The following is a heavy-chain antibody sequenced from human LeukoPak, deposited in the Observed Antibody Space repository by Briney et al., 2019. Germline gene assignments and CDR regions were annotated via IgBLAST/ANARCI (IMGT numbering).Heavy chain of an antibody. Sequence: GGSLRLSCAASGFTFSTNAMNWVRQAPGKGLEWVSSISSSSSYVYYADSVKGRFTISRDNAKNSLYLQMNSLRAEDTAVYYCARERRYYDYVWGSYRPEALDYWGQGTLVTVSS. J-gene: IGHJ4*02. CDR2: ISSSSSYV. D-gene: IGHD3-16*02. CDR1: GFTFSTNA. CDR3: ARERRYYDYVWGSYRPEALDY. V-gene: IGHV3-21*01.